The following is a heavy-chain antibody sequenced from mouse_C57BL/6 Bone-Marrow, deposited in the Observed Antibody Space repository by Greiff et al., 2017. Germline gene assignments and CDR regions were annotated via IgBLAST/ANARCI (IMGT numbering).Heavy chain of an antibody. Sequence: DVLLVESGGGLVQPKGSLKLSCAASGFTFNTYAMHWVRQAPGKGLEWVARIRSKSSNFATYYADSVQYRFTISRADSHRMLYLQMNKLKAEDTAMYYCVRRGLSPVWGTGTTVTVSA. CDR1: GFTFNTYA. CDR2: IRSKSSNFAT. CDR3: VRRGLSPV. J-gene: IGHJ1*03. D-gene: IGHD2-2*01. V-gene: IGHV10-3*01.